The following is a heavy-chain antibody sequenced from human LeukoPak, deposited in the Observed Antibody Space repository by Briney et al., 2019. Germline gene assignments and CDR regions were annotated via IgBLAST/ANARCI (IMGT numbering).Heavy chain of an antibody. CDR2: ISAYYGNT. Sequence: ASVKLSCKASGYTFTSYGISWVRQAPGQGLERMGWISAYYGNTNYAQKLQGRVTMTTDTSTSTAYMELRSLRSDDTAVYYCARDAGIVVVPAAIGDDAFDIWGQGTMVTVSS. J-gene: IGHJ3*02. CDR1: GYTFTSYG. V-gene: IGHV1-18*01. D-gene: IGHD2-2*02. CDR3: ARDAGIVVVPAAIGDDAFDI.